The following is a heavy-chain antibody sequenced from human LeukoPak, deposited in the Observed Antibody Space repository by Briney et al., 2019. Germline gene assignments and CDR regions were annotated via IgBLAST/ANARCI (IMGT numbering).Heavy chain of an antibody. D-gene: IGHD3-22*01. CDR2: IYYSGST. CDR1: GGSISSYY. V-gene: IGHV4-59*01. CDR3: AGRPHYYASHYFDY. Sequence: PSETLSLTCTVSGGSISSYYWSWIRQPPGKGLEWIGYIYYSGSTNYNPSLKSRVTISVDTSKNQFSLKLNSVSAADTAVYYCAGRPHYYASHYFDYWGQGALVTVSS. J-gene: IGHJ4*02.